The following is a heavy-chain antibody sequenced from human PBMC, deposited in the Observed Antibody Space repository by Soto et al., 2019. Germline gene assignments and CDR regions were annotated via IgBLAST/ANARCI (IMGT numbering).Heavy chain of an antibody. D-gene: IGHD2-15*01. CDR2: IYYSGST. CDR3: ARGGLGYCSGGSCYSAELSRYYYGMDV. Sequence: SETLSLTCTVSGGSISSGGYYWSWIRQHPGKGLVWIGYIYYSGSTYYNPSLKSRVTISVDTSKNQFSLKLSSVTAADTAVYYCARGGLGYCSGGSCYSAELSRYYYGMDVWGQGTTVTVS. J-gene: IGHJ6*02. V-gene: IGHV4-31*03. CDR1: GGSISSGGYY.